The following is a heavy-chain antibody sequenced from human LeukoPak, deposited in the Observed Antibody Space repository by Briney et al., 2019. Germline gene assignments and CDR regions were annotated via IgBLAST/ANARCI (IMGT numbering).Heavy chain of an antibody. V-gene: IGHV3-23*01. D-gene: IGHD2-15*01. CDR3: AKQKGYCSGGSCYYSDY. J-gene: IGHJ4*02. CDR2: LSGSGAST. CDR1: GFTFSSYA. Sequence: SGGSLRLSCAASGFTFSSYAMSWVRQAPGKGLEWVSTLSGSGASTSYADSVKGRFTISRDNPKNTLYLQMNSLRAEDTARYYCAKQKGYCSGGSCYYSDYWGQGTLVTVSS.